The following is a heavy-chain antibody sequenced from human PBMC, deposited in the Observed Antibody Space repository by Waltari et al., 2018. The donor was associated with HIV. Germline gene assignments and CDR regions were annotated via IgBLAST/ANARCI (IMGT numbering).Heavy chain of an antibody. CDR3: TRLSIVVVTAIDF. Sequence: QLQLQESGPGLVKPSETLSLTCTVSVGSISSSTYYWGWVRPPPGKGLEWLGNLSYSGSTYYNPSLKSRVTISVDTSKNQFSLKLSSVTAADTAVYYCTRLSIVVVTAIDFWGQGTLVTVSS. CDR2: LSYSGST. D-gene: IGHD2-21*02. CDR1: VGSISSSTYY. J-gene: IGHJ4*02. V-gene: IGHV4-39*01.